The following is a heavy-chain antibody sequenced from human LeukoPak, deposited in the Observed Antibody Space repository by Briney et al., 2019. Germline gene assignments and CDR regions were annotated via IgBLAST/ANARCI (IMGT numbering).Heavy chain of an antibody. CDR3: AREPRSRIVGARHYFDY. Sequence: PSETLSLTCTVSGGSISSGGYYWSWIRQHPGKGLEWIGYIYYSGSTYYNPSLKSRVTISVDTSKNQFSLKLSSVTAADTAVYYCAREPRSRIVGARHYFDYWGQGTLVTVFS. CDR1: GGSISSGGYY. J-gene: IGHJ4*02. D-gene: IGHD1-26*01. V-gene: IGHV4-31*03. CDR2: IYYSGST.